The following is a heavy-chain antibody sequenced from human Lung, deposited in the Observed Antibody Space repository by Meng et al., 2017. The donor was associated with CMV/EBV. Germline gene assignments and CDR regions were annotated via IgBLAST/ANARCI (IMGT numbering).Heavy chain of an antibody. CDR3: ARRGGYCSSISCYEGASDI. J-gene: IGHJ3*02. CDR2: IYPGDSDT. V-gene: IGHV5-51*01. CDR1: AYSFTTYW. Sequence: GGSXRLXXKGSAYSFTTYWIGWVRQMPGKGLEWMGVIYPGDSDTRYSPSFQGQVTISADKSINTAYLQWSSLKASDTAMYYCARRGGYCSSISCYEGASDIWXQGTMVTVSS. D-gene: IGHD2-2*01.